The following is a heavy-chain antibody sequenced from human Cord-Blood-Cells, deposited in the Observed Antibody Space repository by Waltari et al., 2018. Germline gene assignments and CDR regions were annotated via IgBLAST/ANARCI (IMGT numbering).Heavy chain of an antibody. Sequence: VSLISWDGGSTYYADSVKGRFTISRDNSKNSLYLQMNSLRTEDTALYYCAKESQYAFDIWGQGTMVTVSS. J-gene: IGHJ3*02. CDR2: ISWDGGST. V-gene: IGHV3-43*01. CDR3: AKESQYAFDI.